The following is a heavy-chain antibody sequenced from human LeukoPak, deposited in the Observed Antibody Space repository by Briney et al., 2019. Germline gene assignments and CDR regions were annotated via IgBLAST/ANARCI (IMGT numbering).Heavy chain of an antibody. CDR3: AREESEVTTDYFDY. CDR2: ISSSSSYI. CDR1: GFTFSSYA. V-gene: IGHV3-21*01. D-gene: IGHD4-17*01. Sequence: PGGSLRLSCAVSGFTFSSYAMSWVRQAPGKGLEWVSSISSSSSYIYYADSVKGRFTISRDNAKNSLYLQMNSLRAEDTAVYYCAREESEVTTDYFDYWGQGTLVTVSS. J-gene: IGHJ4*02.